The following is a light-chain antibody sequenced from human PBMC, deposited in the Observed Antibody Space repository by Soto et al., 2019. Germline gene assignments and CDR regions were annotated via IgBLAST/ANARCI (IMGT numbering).Light chain of an antibody. V-gene: IGKV1-39*01. Sequence: DIQMTQSPSSLSASVGDRVTITCRTSQSISNYLNWYQQRPGKAPNLLIYGASTLQSGVPSRFSGGGSGTDFTLTISGLQPEDFAIYYCQQSFSIPLTFGQGTKVEIK. CDR2: GAS. J-gene: IGKJ1*01. CDR1: QSISNY. CDR3: QQSFSIPLT.